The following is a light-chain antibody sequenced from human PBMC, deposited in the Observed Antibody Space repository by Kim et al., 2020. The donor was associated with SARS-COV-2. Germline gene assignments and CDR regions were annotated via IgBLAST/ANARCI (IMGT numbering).Light chain of an antibody. Sequence: GPRVTISGSGSPSNIGGNSVHWYQQLSGAAPKLLIYDNNRRPSGVPDRFSGSKSGSSASLAISGVQSDDEADYHCAAWDDSLNGVVFGGGTQLTVL. V-gene: IGLV1-44*01. CDR1: PSNIGGNS. J-gene: IGLJ2*01. CDR2: DNN. CDR3: AAWDDSLNGVV.